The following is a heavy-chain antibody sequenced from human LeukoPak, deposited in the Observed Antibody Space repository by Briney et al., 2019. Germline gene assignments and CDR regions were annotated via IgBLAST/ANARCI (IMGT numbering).Heavy chain of an antibody. Sequence: PSQTLSLTCTVSGGFISSGSYYWSWIRQPAGKGLEWIGRIYTSGSTNYNPSLKSRVTISVDTSKNQFSLKLSSVTAADTAVYYCARESQYPFWSGYYYGMDVWGQGTTVTVSS. CDR1: GGFISSGSYY. CDR3: ARESQYPFWSGYYYGMDV. J-gene: IGHJ6*02. CDR2: IYTSGST. V-gene: IGHV4-61*02. D-gene: IGHD3-3*01.